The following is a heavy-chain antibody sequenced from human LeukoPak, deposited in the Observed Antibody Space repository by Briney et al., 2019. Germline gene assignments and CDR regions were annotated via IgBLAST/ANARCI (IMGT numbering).Heavy chain of an antibody. V-gene: IGHV1-2*02. CDR2: INPNSGGT. D-gene: IGHD5-24*01. CDR3: ARAGDGYNYAFDM. Sequence: GASVKVSCKASGYTFTGYYMHWVRQAPGQGLEWMGWINPNSGGTNYAQKFQGRVTMTRDTSVSTAYMELSRLRSDDTAVYYCARAGDGYNYAFDMWGQGTMVTVSS. J-gene: IGHJ3*02. CDR1: GYTFTGYY.